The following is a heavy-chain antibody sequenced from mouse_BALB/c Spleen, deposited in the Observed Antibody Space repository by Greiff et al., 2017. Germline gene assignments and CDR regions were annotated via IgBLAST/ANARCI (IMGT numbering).Heavy chain of an antibody. J-gene: IGHJ4*01. D-gene: IGHD1-2*01. CDR1: GFTFSSFG. V-gene: IGHV5-17*02. Sequence: EVKVVESGGGLVQPGGSRKLSCAASGFTFSSFGMHWVRQAPEKGLEWVAYISSCSSTIYYADTVKGRFTISRDNPKNTLFLQMTSLRSEDTAVYYCVVYYGNVGAMDYWGQGTSVTVSS. CDR3: VVYYGNVGAMDY. CDR2: ISSCSSTI.